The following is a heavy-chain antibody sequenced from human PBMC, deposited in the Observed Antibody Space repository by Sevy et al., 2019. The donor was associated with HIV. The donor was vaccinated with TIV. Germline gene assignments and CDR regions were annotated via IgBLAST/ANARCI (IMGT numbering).Heavy chain of an antibody. CDR3: VGGRFDSSGSFDAFDI. V-gene: IGHV3-23*01. CDR1: GFTVVSYA. CDR2: IYGSGSTT. J-gene: IGHJ3*02. Sequence: GSLRLSCKPSGFTVVSYAMNWVRQPPGKGLEWVSTIYGSGSTTYHADSLRGRFSISRDDSKNTLYLQMNSLKTEDTAVYYCVGGRFDSSGSFDAFDIWGQGTMVTVSS. D-gene: IGHD3-22*01.